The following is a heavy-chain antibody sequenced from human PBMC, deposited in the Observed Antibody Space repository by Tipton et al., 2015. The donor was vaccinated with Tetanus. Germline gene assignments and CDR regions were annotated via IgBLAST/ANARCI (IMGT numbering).Heavy chain of an antibody. CDR1: GGSISSDGAY. J-gene: IGHJ4*02. CDR3: ARANNEFPKKGPFDS. V-gene: IGHV4-31*02. D-gene: IGHD1-1*01. CDR2: IYYTGNT. Sequence: LRLSCTVSGGSISSDGAYWSWIRQHPGEGLEWIGYIYYTGNTYYNPSLKSRVTISVDTSNNQFTLRLISVTAADTAVYYCARANNEFPKKGPFDSWGQGSLVIVSS.